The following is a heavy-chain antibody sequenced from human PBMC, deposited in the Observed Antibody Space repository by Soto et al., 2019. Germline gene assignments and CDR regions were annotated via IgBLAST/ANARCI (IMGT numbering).Heavy chain of an antibody. CDR2: ISATGST. D-gene: IGHD6-19*01. Sequence: EVQVLDSGGGLVQPGGSQRLSCEASGFTFSNYAMSWVRQAPGKVLEWVSTISATGSTLYADSVKGRFTISRDNSKHTVSLQMNFLRAEDTAVYYCAKVSNKWAVAQRGYFDYWGQGTLITVSS. J-gene: IGHJ4*02. CDR1: GFTFSNYA. CDR3: AKVSNKWAVAQRGYFDY. V-gene: IGHV3-23*01.